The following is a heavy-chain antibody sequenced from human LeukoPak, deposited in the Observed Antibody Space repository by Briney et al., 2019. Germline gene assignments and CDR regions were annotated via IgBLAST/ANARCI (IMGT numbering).Heavy chain of an antibody. CDR1: GYTFGSYA. Sequence: GASVKVSCKASGYTFGSYAMHWVRQAPGQRLEWMGWIDAVNGNTKYSQKFPGRVTITRDTSASIAYMELSSLRSEDTAVYYCARDGQARPFDYWGQGALVTVSS. CDR3: ARDGQARPFDY. J-gene: IGHJ4*02. V-gene: IGHV1-3*01. CDR2: IDAVNGNT.